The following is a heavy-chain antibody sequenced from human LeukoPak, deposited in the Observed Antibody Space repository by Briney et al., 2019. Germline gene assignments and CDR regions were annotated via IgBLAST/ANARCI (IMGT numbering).Heavy chain of an antibody. J-gene: IGHJ4*02. CDR1: GGTSSSYA. V-gene: IGHV1-69*06. CDR3: ARDSPYSSSSYSFT. Sequence: SVKVSCKASGGTSSSYAISWVRQAPGQGLEWMGGIIPIFGTANYAQKFQGRVTITADKSTSTAYMELSRLRSDDTAVYYCARDSPYSSSSYSFTWGQGTLVTVSS. D-gene: IGHD6-6*01. CDR2: IIPIFGTA.